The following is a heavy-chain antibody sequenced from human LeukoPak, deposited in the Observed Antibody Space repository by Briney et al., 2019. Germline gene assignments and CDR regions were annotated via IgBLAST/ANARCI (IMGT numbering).Heavy chain of an antibody. V-gene: IGHV4-39*07. CDR1: GGSISSSSYY. D-gene: IGHD3-16*01. J-gene: IGHJ4*02. CDR2: IYYSGST. Sequence: SETLSLTCTVSGGSISSSSYYWGWIRQPPGKGLEWIGSIYYSGSTNYNPSLKSRVTISVDTSKNQFSLKLSSVTAADTAVYYCARGSPSVEGGVYFDYWGQGTLVTVSS. CDR3: ARGSPSVEGGVYFDY.